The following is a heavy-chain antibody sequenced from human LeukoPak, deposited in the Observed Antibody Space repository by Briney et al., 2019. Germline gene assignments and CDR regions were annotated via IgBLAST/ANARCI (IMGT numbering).Heavy chain of an antibody. J-gene: IGHJ5*02. V-gene: IGHV1-2*02. CDR1: GYTFTGYY. D-gene: IGHD3-16*01. CDR3: ARASFWESPINWFAP. CDR2: INPNSGGT. Sequence: ASVKVSCKASGYTFTGYYMHWVRQAPGQGLEWMGWINPNSGGTNDAQKFQGRVTMTRDRSISTAYMELSRLTSDDTAVYYCARASFWESPINWFAPWGQGTLVTVSS.